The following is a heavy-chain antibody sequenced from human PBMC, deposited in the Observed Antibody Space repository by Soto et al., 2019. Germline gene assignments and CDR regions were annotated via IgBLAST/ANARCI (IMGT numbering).Heavy chain of an antibody. D-gene: IGHD3-22*01. CDR2: ISGHNGNT. CDR1: GYSFTSYG. Sequence: GASVKVSCKASGYSFTSYGISWVRQAPGQGPEWMGWISGHNGNTNHPQRLQGRVTMTTDTSRNTASMELRSLRYDDTAVYCCARGRFNYHDGSVYSYFDYWGQGNPVTVSS. CDR3: ARGRFNYHDGSVYSYFDY. V-gene: IGHV1-18*04. J-gene: IGHJ4*02.